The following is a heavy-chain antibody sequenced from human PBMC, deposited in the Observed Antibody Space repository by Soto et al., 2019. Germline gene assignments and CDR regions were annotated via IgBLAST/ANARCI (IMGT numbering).Heavy chain of an antibody. D-gene: IGHD3-16*01. V-gene: IGHV1-18*01. CDR3: VMVDNYVTPTPQDV. CDR2: ISPYTRNT. Sequence: QVQLVQSGDEVKKPGASVKVSCKASGYIFVNYGIAWVRQAPGQGLEWMGWISPYTRNTHSASKVQGRLTMTTDTSTSTAYMDLGSLPSDDTAVYYCVMVDNYVTPTPQDVWGQGTTVTVSS. CDR1: GYIFVNYG. J-gene: IGHJ6*02.